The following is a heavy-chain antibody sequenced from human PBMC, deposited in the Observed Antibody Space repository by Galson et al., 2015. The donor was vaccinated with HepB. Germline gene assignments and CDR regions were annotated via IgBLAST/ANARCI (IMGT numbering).Heavy chain of an antibody. Sequence: SLRLSCAASGFTVSSNYMTWVRQAPGKGLEWVSGITTSGDSIYYADSVKGRFTISRENSKNTLYLQMNSLRAEDTAVYYCARGTSYCSGGTCPYLDHWGQGTLVTVSA. D-gene: IGHD2-15*01. J-gene: IGHJ4*02. CDR1: GFTVSSNY. CDR2: ITTSGDSI. CDR3: ARGTSYCSGGTCPYLDH. V-gene: IGHV3-66*01.